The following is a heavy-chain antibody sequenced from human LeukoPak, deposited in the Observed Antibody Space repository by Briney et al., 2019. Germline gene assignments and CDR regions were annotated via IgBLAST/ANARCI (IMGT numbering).Heavy chain of an antibody. CDR1: GFTFSSYS. CDR3: ARDARYPGGTFTVTNY. J-gene: IGHJ4*02. CDR2: ISSSSSTI. Sequence: PGGSLRLSCAASGFTFSSYSMNWVRQAPGKGLEWVSYISSSSSTIYYADSVKGRFTISRDNAKNSLYLQMNSLRAEDTAVYYCARDARYPGGTFTVTNYWGQGTLVTVSS. V-gene: IGHV3-48*04. D-gene: IGHD4-17*01.